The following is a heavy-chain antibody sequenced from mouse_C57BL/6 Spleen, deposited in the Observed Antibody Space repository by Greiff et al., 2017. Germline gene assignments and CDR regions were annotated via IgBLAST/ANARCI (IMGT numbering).Heavy chain of an antibody. V-gene: IGHV5-17*01. Sequence: EVKLVESGGGLVKPGGSLKLSCAASGFTFSDYGMHWVRQAPEKGLEWVAYISSGSSTIYYADTLKGRFPISRDNAKNTLFLQVTSLRSEDTAMYYCASGCYYDWGQGTTRTVSS. CDR3: ASGCYYD. CDR1: GFTFSDYG. CDR2: ISSGSSTI. D-gene: IGHD1-1*01. J-gene: IGHJ2*01.